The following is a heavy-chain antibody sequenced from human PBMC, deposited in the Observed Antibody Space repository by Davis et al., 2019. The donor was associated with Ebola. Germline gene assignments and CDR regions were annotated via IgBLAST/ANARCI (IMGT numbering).Heavy chain of an antibody. V-gene: IGHV1-69*13. CDR2: IIPIFGSA. Sequence: SVKVSCKASGGSFSSYAFSWVRQAPGQGLEWMGGIIPIFGSANYAQKFQGRVTITADESTSTAYMRLSSLRSEDTAVYYCAVGYCSSTTCYASLDNWGQGTLVTVSS. J-gene: IGHJ4*02. D-gene: IGHD2-2*01. CDR3: AVGYCSSTTCYASLDN. CDR1: GGSFSSYA.